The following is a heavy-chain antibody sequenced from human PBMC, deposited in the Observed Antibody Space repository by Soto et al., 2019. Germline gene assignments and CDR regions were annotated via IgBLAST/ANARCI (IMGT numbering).Heavy chain of an antibody. V-gene: IGHV4-59*01. CDR3: AGGYDWFDP. D-gene: IGHD5-12*01. Sequence: QVQLQESGPGLVEPSETLSLTCSVSGDSISSSYWSWIRQPPGKGLEWIGYIYYSGSTNYNPSLKSQLTISLDTSKNQFSLKVSSVTAADTAVYYCAGGYDWFDPWGQGTLVTVSS. CDR2: IYYSGST. J-gene: IGHJ5*02. CDR1: GDSISSSY.